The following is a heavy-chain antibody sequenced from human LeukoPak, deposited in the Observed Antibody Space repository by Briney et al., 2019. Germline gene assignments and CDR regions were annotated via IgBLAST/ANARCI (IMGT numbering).Heavy chain of an antibody. V-gene: IGHV3-23*01. CDR3: ATARTLRVTTSFDY. Sequence: GGSLRLSCEVAGFTFSSYAMNWVRQAPGRGLECVSGISGSGGTTYYADSVKGRFTISRDNSKNTLYLQMNSLRAEETAVYYCATARTLRVTTSFDYWGQGALVTVSS. D-gene: IGHD4-17*01. CDR1: GFTFSSYA. J-gene: IGHJ4*02. CDR2: ISGSGGTT.